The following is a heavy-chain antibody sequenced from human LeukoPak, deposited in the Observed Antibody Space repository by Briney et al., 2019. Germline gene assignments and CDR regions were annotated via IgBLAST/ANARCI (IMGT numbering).Heavy chain of an antibody. D-gene: IGHD3-22*01. J-gene: IGHJ4*02. CDR3: ARGRHGYYYDSSGYFPLDY. Sequence: ASVKVSCKASGYTFTIYDINWVRQATGQGLEWMGWMNPNSGNTGYTQKFQGRVTMTRNTSISTAYMELSSLRSEDTAVYYCARGRHGYYYDSSGYFPLDYWGQGTLVTVSS. CDR1: GYTFTIYD. V-gene: IGHV1-8*01. CDR2: MNPNSGNT.